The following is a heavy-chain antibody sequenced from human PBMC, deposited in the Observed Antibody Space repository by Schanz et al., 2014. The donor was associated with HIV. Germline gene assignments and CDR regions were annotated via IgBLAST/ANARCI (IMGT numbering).Heavy chain of an antibody. J-gene: IGHJ5*02. CDR2: ISESGGRS. CDR1: GFSFDNYG. V-gene: IGHV3-23*04. Sequence: MQLVESGGGVVRPGRSLKLSCAASGFSFDNYGMHWVRQAPGKGLEWVSSISESGGRSYYADSVNGRFTISRDNSRNALYLHMNSLRADDTAIYYCVKAYSSGFSGAGSWGQGALVTVSS. D-gene: IGHD5-18*01. CDR3: VKAYSSGFSGAGS.